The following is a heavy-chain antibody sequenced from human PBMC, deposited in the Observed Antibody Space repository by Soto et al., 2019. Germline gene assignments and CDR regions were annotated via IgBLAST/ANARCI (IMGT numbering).Heavy chain of an antibody. Sequence: PSETLSLTCPLSGGSISSGDYYWSWIRQPPGKGLEWIGYIYYSGSTYYNPTLKSRVTISVDTSKNQFSLKLSSVTAGGTAVYYCARCYYDSSGYSDSFGYWGQGTLVTVSS. D-gene: IGHD3-22*01. CDR1: GGSISSGDYY. CDR2: IYYSGST. CDR3: ARCYYDSSGYSDSFGY. J-gene: IGHJ4*02. V-gene: IGHV4-30-4*01.